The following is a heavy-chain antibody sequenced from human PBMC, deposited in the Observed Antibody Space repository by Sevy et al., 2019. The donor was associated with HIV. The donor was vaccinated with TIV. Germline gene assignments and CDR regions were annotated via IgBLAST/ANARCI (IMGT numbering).Heavy chain of an antibody. CDR1: GFTFSNYW. V-gene: IGHV3-7*03. CDR3: AREDVRYFDWSQDS. Sequence: GGSLRLSCVVSGFTFSNYWMSWVRQAPGKGLEWVANIKQDGSEKYYVDSVKGQFTISRDNAKNSLFLQMDSLRVEDTAVYYCAREDVRYFDWSQDSWGQGTLVTVSS. CDR2: IKQDGSEK. D-gene: IGHD3-9*01. J-gene: IGHJ4*02.